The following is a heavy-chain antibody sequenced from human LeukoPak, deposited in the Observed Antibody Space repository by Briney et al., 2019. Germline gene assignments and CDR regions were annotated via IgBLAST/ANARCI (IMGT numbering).Heavy chain of an antibody. CDR3: ARGAPYGIRYFDWSQTQSDY. CDR1: GGSISSSSYY. D-gene: IGHD3-9*01. J-gene: IGHJ4*02. CDR2: IYYSGST. Sequence: SETLSLTCTVSGGSISSSSYYWGWIRQPPGKGLEWIGSIYYSGSTYYNPSLKSRVTISVDTSKNQFSLKLSSVTAADTAVYYCARGAPYGIRYFDWSQTQSDYWGQGTLVTVSS. V-gene: IGHV4-39*07.